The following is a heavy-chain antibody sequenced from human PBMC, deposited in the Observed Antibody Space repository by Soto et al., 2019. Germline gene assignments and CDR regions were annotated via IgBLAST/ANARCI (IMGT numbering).Heavy chain of an antibody. CDR1: GGTFSSYA. CDR3: ARDSSSGWKYYYYGMDV. CDR2: IIPIFGTA. J-gene: IGHJ6*02. D-gene: IGHD6-19*01. Sequence: EASVKVSCKASGGTFSSYAISWVRQAPGQGLEWMGGIIPIFGTANYAQKFQGRVTITADESTSTAYMELSSLRSEDTAVYYCARDSSSGWKYYYYGMDVWGQGTTVTVSS. V-gene: IGHV1-69*13.